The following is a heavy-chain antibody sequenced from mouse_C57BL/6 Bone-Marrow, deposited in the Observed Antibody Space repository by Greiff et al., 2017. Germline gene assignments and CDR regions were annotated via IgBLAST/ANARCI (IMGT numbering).Heavy chain of an antibody. CDR1: GFTFSSYG. J-gene: IGHJ4*01. V-gene: IGHV5-6*01. D-gene: IGHD1-1*01. CDR3: ARLSTVVDAMDY. CDR2: ISSGGSYT. Sequence: DVQLVESGGDLVKPGGSLKLSCAASGFTFSSYGMSWVRQTPDKRLEWVATISSGGSYTYYPASVKGRFTISRDNAKNTLYLQMSSLKSEDTAMDYCARLSTVVDAMDYWGQGTSVTVSS.